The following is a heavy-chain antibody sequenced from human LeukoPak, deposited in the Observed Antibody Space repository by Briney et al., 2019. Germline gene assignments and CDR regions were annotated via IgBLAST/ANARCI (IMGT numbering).Heavy chain of an antibody. CDR3: ARDWFGDRWGYYGMDV. CDR1: GGSISSGGYY. V-gene: IGHV4-39*07. Sequence: PSETLSLTCTVSGGSISSGGYYWGWIRQPPGKGLEWIGSIYYSGSTYYNPSLKSRVTISVDTSKNQFSLKLSSVTAADTAVYYCARDWFGDRWGYYGMDVWGQGTTVTVSS. D-gene: IGHD3-10*01. J-gene: IGHJ6*02. CDR2: IYYSGST.